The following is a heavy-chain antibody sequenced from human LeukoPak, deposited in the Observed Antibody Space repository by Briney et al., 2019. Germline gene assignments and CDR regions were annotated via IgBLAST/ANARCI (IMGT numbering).Heavy chain of an antibody. CDR3: ARRYFDY. D-gene: IGHD3-9*01. J-gene: IGHJ4*02. CDR1: GFTFRNYY. CDR2: ISGDGSSI. Sequence: GGSLRLSCVASGFTFRNYYMHWVRQVPGKGQVWVSRISGDGSSIFYADSVKGRFTISRDNAKNSLYLQMNSLRAEDTAVYYCARRYFDYWGQGTLVTVSS. V-gene: IGHV3-74*01.